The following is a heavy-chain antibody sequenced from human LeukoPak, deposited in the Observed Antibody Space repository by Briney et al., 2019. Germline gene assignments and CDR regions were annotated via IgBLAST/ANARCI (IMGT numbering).Heavy chain of an antibody. CDR3: AKDWAYYYESSGYCYLDY. CDR1: GFTFSNYA. CDR2: ISGSGGST. J-gene: IGHJ4*02. V-gene: IGHV3-23*01. Sequence: GGSLRLSCAASGFTFSNYAMSWVRQAQGRGLEWVSGISGSGGSTYYADSVKGRFTISRDNSKNTLYVQMNNLRADDTAVYYCAKDWAYYYESSGYCYLDYWGQGTLVTVSS. D-gene: IGHD3-22*01.